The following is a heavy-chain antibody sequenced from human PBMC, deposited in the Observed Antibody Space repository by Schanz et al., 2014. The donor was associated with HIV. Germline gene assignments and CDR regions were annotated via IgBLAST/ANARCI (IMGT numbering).Heavy chain of an antibody. Sequence: QVHLVQSGAEVKKPGASVKVSCKASGYTFSGYYIHWVRQAPGQGLEWMGWINPESGGTNYAQKFQGRVTMTRDTSISTAYMELSRLRSDDTAVYYCARYDSSGYYTYYFDYWGQGTLVTVSS. V-gene: IGHV1-2*02. CDR1: GYTFSGYY. CDR2: INPESGGT. CDR3: ARYDSSGYYTYYFDY. D-gene: IGHD3-22*01. J-gene: IGHJ4*02.